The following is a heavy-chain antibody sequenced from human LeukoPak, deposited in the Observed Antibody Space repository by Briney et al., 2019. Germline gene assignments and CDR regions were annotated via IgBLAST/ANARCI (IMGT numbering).Heavy chain of an antibody. CDR3: ARVGMHPTYYYGSGSYAYFDY. CDR2: INPSGGST. D-gene: IGHD3-10*01. Sequence: ASVKVSCKASGYTFTSYYMHWVRQAPGQGLEWMGIINPSGGSTSYAQKFQGRVTITADKSTSTAYMELSSLRSEDTAVYYCARVGMHPTYYYGSGSYAYFDYWGQGTLVTVSS. CDR1: GYTFTSYY. V-gene: IGHV1-46*01. J-gene: IGHJ4*02.